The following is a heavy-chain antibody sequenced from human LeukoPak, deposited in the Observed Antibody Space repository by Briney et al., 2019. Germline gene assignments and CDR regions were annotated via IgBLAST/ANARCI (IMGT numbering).Heavy chain of an antibody. CDR3: AKGNGYSYGRYYFDY. J-gene: IGHJ4*02. D-gene: IGHD5-18*01. CDR1: GFTFSTYV. Sequence: PGGSLRLSCAASGFTFSTYVMSWVRQAPGKGLEWVSSISGRGGNTYYADSVKGRFTISRDNSKDTLSMQMNSLRAEDTAVYYCAKGNGYSYGRYYFDYWGQGTLVTVSS. V-gene: IGHV3-23*01. CDR2: ISGRGGNT.